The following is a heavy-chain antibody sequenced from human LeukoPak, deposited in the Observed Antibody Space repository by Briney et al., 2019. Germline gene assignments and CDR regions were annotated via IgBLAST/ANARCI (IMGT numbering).Heavy chain of an antibody. CDR1: GFTFSSYS. CDR3: ARGGIYDYVWGRKPFDY. V-gene: IGHV3-21*01. J-gene: IGHJ4*02. D-gene: IGHD3-16*01. CDR2: ISNSSSYI. Sequence: PGGSLRLSCAASGFTFSSYSMNWVRQAPGKGLEWVSSISNSSSYIYYADSVKGRFTISRDNAKNSLYLQMNSLRAEDTAVYYCARGGIYDYVWGRKPFDYWGQGTLVTVSS.